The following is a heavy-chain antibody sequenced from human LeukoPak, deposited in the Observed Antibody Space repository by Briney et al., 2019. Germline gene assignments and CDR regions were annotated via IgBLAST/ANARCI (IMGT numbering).Heavy chain of an antibody. V-gene: IGHV1-18*01. D-gene: IGHD3-22*01. Sequence: ASVKVSCKASGYTFTSYCINWVRQAPGQGLEWMGWISAYNGNTNYAQKLQGRVTMTTDTSPSTAYMELRSLRSDDTAVYYCAREVPYDSSVYYQPFDYWGQGTLVTVSS. J-gene: IGHJ4*02. CDR3: AREVPYDSSVYYQPFDY. CDR2: ISAYNGNT. CDR1: GYTFTSYC.